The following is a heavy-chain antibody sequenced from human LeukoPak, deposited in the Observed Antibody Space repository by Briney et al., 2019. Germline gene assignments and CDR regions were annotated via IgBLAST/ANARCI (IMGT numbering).Heavy chain of an antibody. D-gene: IGHD3-10*01. Sequence: SETLSLTCTVSGGSISSSSYYWGWIRQPPGKGLEWIGSIYHSGSTYYNPSLKSRVTISVDTSKNQFSLKLSSVTAADTAVYYCARVGVRGVIIFDYWGQGTLVAVSS. J-gene: IGHJ4*02. V-gene: IGHV4-39*07. CDR3: ARVGVRGVIIFDY. CDR2: IYHSGST. CDR1: GGSISSSSYY.